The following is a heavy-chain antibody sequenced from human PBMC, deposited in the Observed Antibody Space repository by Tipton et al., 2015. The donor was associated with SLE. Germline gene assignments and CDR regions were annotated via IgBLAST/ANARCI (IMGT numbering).Heavy chain of an antibody. J-gene: IGHJ3*02. CDR2: INHSGST. Sequence: TLSLTCTVSGGSISSGGCYWSWIRQPPGKGLEWIGEINHSGSTNYNPSLKSRVTMSVDTSKNQFSLKLSSVTAADTAVYYCAREYPIAAAGAEAFDIWGQGTMVTVSS. CDR1: GGSISSGGCY. V-gene: IGHV4-61*08. CDR3: AREYPIAAAGAEAFDI. D-gene: IGHD6-13*01.